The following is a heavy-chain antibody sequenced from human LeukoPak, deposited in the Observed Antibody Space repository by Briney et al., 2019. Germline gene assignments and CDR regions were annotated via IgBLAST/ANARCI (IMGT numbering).Heavy chain of an antibody. Sequence: SETLSPTCAVYGGSFSDYYWSWIRQPPGKGLEWIGEINHSGSTNYNPSLKSRVTISVDTSKNQFSLKLSSVTAADTALYYCARGRLYGGWYRWDYFDYWGQGTLVTVSS. CDR1: GGSFSDYY. D-gene: IGHD6-19*01. J-gene: IGHJ4*02. V-gene: IGHV4-34*01. CDR3: ARGRLYGGWYRWDYFDY. CDR2: INHSGST.